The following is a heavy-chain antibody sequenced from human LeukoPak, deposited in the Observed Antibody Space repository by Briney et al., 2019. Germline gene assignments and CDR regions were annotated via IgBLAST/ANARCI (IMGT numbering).Heavy chain of an antibody. CDR2: ISYDGSNK. D-gene: IGHD3-22*01. J-gene: IGHJ4*02. Sequence: GGSLRLSCAASGFTFSSYAMHWVRQAPGKGLEWVAVISYDGSNKYYADSVKGRFTISRDNSKNTLYLQMNSLRAEDTAVYYCARLSANSSAYFFDYWGQGTLVTVFS. CDR1: GFTFSSYA. CDR3: ARLSANSSAYFFDY. V-gene: IGHV3-30*14.